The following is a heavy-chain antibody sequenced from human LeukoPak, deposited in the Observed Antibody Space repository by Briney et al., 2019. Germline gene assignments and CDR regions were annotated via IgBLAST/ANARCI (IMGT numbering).Heavy chain of an antibody. J-gene: IGHJ6*03. D-gene: IGHD2-2*01. V-gene: IGHV4-39*02. CDR3: ARERIGYCSSTSCSDYYYYYMDV. CDR1: GGSISSSSYY. CDR2: IYYSGST. Sequence: PSETLSLTCTVSGGSISSSSYYWGWIRQPPGKGLEWIGSIYYSGSTYYNPSLKSRVTISVDTSKNQFSLKLSSVTAADTAVYYCARERIGYCSSTSCSDYYYYYMDVWGKGTTVTISS.